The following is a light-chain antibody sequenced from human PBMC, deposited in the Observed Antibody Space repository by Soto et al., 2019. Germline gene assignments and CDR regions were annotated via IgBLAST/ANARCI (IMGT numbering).Light chain of an antibody. Sequence: EIVMTQSPATLSVSPGERATLSCRASQSVSSNLAWYQQKPGQAPGLLIYGASTRATGIPARFSGSGSGTEFTLTISSLQSEDFAVYYCQQYHNWWTFGQGTKVEIK. CDR2: GAS. J-gene: IGKJ1*01. CDR1: QSVSSN. V-gene: IGKV3-15*01. CDR3: QQYHNWWT.